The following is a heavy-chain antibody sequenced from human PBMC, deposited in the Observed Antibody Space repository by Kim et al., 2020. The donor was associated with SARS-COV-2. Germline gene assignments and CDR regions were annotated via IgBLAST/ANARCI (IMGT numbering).Heavy chain of an antibody. CDR1: GGSISSSNW. V-gene: IGHV4-4*02. Sequence: SETLSLTRAVSGGSISSSNWWSWVRQPPGKGLEWIGEIYHSGSTNYNPPLNSRITISVDKSKNQFSLKLSSVTAADTAVYYCAGSIYLDAFDNWGQGTMVTVSS. CDR2: IYHSGST. J-gene: IGHJ3*02. CDR3: AGSIYLDAFDN.